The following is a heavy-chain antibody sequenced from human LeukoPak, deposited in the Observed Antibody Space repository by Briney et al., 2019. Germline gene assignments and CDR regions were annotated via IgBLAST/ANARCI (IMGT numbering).Heavy chain of an antibody. CDR2: IWYDGSNK. V-gene: IGHV3-33*01. CDR1: GFTFSSYG. D-gene: IGHD3-10*01. CDR3: ARRYYYGSADYYGMDV. J-gene: IGHJ6*02. Sequence: QSGGSLRLSCAASGFTFSSYGTHWVRQAPGKGLEWVAVIWYDGSNKYYADSVKGRFTISRDNSKNTLYLQMNSLRAEDTAVYYCARRYYYGSADYYGMDVWGQGTTVTVSS.